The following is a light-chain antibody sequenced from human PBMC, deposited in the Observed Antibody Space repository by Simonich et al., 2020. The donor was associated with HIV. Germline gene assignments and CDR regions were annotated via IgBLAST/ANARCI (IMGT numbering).Light chain of an antibody. CDR1: QRVSSN. V-gene: IGKV3-15*01. CDR2: GAS. J-gene: IGKJ2*01. Sequence: EIVMTQSPATLSVSPGERATLSCRASQRVSSNLVWYQQKPGQGPRLLISGASTRATGIPARFSGSGSGTEFTLTISSMQSEDFAVYYCQQYNNWPPYTFGQGTKLEIK. CDR3: QQYNNWPPYT.